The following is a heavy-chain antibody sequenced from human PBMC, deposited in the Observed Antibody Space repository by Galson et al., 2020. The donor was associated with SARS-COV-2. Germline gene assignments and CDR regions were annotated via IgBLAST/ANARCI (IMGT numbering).Heavy chain of an antibody. CDR2: IYYSGST. D-gene: IGHD2-15*01. CDR1: GGSISSSSYY. Sequence: SETLSLTCTVSGGSISSSSYYWGWIRQPPGKGLEWIGSIYYSGSTYYNPSLKSRVTISVDTSKNQFSLKLSSVTAADTAVYYCEGVDYYGMDVWGQGTTVTVSS. V-gene: IGHV4-39*01. CDR3: EGVDYYGMDV. J-gene: IGHJ6*02.